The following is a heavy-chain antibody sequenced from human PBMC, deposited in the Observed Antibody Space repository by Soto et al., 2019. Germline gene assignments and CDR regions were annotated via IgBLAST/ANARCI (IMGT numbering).Heavy chain of an antibody. D-gene: IGHD3-22*01. J-gene: IGHJ4*02. Sequence: QVQMVESGGGVVQPGRSLRLSCAASGFSFSAFGMQWVRQAPGGGLEAVAFISNDGSHASYADSVRGRFTISRDNSKNTLSLQMNSLTADDTAVYYCMIVMDFWGQGTLVTVSS. CDR1: GFSFSAFG. V-gene: IGHV3-30*04. CDR2: ISNDGSHA. CDR3: MIVMDF.